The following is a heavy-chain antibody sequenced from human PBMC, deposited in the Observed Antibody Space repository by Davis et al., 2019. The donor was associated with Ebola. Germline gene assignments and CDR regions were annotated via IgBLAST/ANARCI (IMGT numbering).Heavy chain of an antibody. V-gene: IGHV3-11*06. CDR2: ISSSSSYT. J-gene: IGHJ6*03. D-gene: IGHD1-26*01. Sequence: GESLKISCAASGFTFSDYYMSWIRQAPGKGLEWVSYISSSSSYTNYADSVKGRFTISRDNAKNSLYLQMNSLRAEDTAVYYCARDAKWELLRSPGYYYYYMDVWGKGTTVTVSS. CDR1: GFTFSDYY. CDR3: ARDAKWELLRSPGYYYYYMDV.